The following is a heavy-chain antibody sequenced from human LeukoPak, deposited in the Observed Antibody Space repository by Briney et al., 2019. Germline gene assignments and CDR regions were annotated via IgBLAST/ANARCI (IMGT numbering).Heavy chain of an antibody. J-gene: IGHJ4*02. V-gene: IGHV1-24*01. CDR3: ATDLLRHNDY. CDR2: FDPEDGET. CDR1: GYTFTELS. Sequence: ASVKISCKVSGYTFTELSMHWVRQAPGKGLEWMGGFDPEDGETIYAQKFQGRVTMTEDTSTDTAYMELSSLRSEDTAVYYCATDLLRHNDYWGQGTLVTVSS. D-gene: IGHD4-17*01.